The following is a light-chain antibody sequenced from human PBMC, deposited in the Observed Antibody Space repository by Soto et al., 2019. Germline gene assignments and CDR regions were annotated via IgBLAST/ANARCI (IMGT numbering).Light chain of an antibody. Sequence: EIVLTQSPATLSLSPGERATLSCRASQSVSSYLAWYQQKPGQAPRLLIYDASNRATDIPARFSGGGSRTDFTLTISSLEPEDFAVYYCQQRSNWPPSTFGQGTKLEIK. CDR2: DAS. V-gene: IGKV3-11*01. J-gene: IGKJ2*01. CDR3: QQRSNWPPST. CDR1: QSVSSY.